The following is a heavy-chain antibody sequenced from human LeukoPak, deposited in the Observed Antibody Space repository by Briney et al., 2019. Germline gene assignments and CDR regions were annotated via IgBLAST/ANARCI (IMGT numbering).Heavy chain of an antibody. D-gene: IGHD3-10*01. CDR2: ISTDNGNT. CDR1: GYTFTHYH. CDR3: ARVQGSGD. V-gene: IGHV1-18*01. Sequence: ASVKVSCKASGYTFTHYHFSWVRQAPGQGLEWMGWISTDNGNTNYAQKFQGRVTMTTDTSTTTAYMELRSLRSDDTAVYYCARVQGSGDWGQGTLVTVSS. J-gene: IGHJ4*02.